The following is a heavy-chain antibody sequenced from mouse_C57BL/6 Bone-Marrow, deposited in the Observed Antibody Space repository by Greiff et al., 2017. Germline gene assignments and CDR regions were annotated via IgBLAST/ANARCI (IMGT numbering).Heavy chain of an antibody. CDR3: ARDNYYGSSYDWYFDV. Sequence: VQLQQPGAELVRPGSSVKLSCKASGYTFTSYWMDWVKQRPGQGLEWIGNIYPSDSETHYNQKFKDKATLTVDKSSSTAYMQLSSLTSEYSAVYYCARDNYYGSSYDWYFDVWGTGTTVTVSS. CDR1: GYTFTSYW. J-gene: IGHJ1*03. V-gene: IGHV1-61*01. D-gene: IGHD1-1*01. CDR2: IYPSDSET.